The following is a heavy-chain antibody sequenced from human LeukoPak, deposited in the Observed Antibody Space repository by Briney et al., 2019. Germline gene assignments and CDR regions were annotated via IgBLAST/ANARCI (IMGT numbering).Heavy chain of an antibody. CDR2: FDPEDGET. Sequence: ASVKVSCKASGYTFTGYYMHWVRQAPGQGLEWMGGFDPEDGETIYAQKFQGRVTMTEDTSTDTAYMELSSLRSEDTAVYYCATNPYTVTRNYWGQGTLVTVSS. D-gene: IGHD4-17*01. CDR1: GYTFTGYY. V-gene: IGHV1-24*01. CDR3: ATNPYTVTRNY. J-gene: IGHJ4*02.